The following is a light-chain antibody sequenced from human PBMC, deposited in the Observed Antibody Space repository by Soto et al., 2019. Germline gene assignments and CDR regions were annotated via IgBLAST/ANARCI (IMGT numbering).Light chain of an antibody. J-gene: IGKJ4*01. CDR2: WAS. CDR1: QTVLYSSNNKNY. CDR3: QQDYSTAS. V-gene: IGKV4-1*01. Sequence: DIVMTQSPDSLAVSLGERATINCKSSQTVLYSSNNKNYLAWYQQKPGQPPKVLIYWASTRESGVPDRFSGSGCGTEFTSTISSLAAENIAVYSWQQDYSTASFGGGTKLEIK.